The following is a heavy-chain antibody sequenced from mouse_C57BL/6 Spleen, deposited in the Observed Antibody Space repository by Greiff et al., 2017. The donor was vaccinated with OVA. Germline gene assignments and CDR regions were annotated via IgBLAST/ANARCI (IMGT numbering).Heavy chain of an antibody. Sequence: VQLQESGAELVRPGASVTLSCKASGYTFTDYDMHWVKQTPVHGLEWIGAIDPETGGTAYNQKFKGKAILTADKSSSTAYMELRSLTSEDSAVYYCVTGYYDSSYDYARDCWGQGTSVTVSS. J-gene: IGHJ4*01. CDR2: IDPETGGT. CDR1: GYTFTDYD. D-gene: IGHD1-1*01. CDR3: VTGYYDSSYDYARDC. V-gene: IGHV1-15*01.